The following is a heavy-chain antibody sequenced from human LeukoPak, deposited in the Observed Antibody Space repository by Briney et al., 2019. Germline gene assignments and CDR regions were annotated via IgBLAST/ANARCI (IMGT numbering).Heavy chain of an antibody. J-gene: IGHJ4*02. CDR3: ASHYDILTGGYYFDY. V-gene: IGHV4-34*01. Sequence: SETLSLTCAVYGGSFSGYCWSWIRQPPGKGLEWIGEINHSGSTNYNPSLKSRVTISVDTSKNQFSLKLSSVTAADTAVYYCASHYDILTGGYYFDYWGQGTLVTVSS. CDR2: INHSGST. CDR1: GGSFSGYC. D-gene: IGHD3-9*01.